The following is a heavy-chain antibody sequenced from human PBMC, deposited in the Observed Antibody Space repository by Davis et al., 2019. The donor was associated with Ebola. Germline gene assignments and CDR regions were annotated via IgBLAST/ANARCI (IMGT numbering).Heavy chain of an antibody. CDR2: IRYHGNEK. J-gene: IGHJ5*02. CDR1: GFTFSSYW. CDR3: AKRPVIEYGFGGYYGLWCAS. Sequence: GGSLRLSCAASGFTFSSYWMHWVRQAPGKGLEWVAFIRYHGNEKYYADSVKGRFTISRDNSKSTLYLQMNSLRTEDTAVYYCAKRPVIEYGFGGYYGLWCASWGQGTLVTVSS. V-gene: IGHV3-30*02. D-gene: IGHD3-3*01.